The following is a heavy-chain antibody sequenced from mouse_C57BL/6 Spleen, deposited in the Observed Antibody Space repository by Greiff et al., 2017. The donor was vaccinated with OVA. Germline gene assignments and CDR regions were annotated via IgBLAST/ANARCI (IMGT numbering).Heavy chain of an antibody. D-gene: IGHD1-1*01. Sequence: EESGPGLVKPSQSLSLTCSVTGYSITSGYYWNWIRQFPGNKLEWMGYISYDGSNNYNPSLKNRISITRDTSKNQFFLKLNSVTTEDTATYYCARGGDYYGSFLYWGQGTTLTVSS. J-gene: IGHJ2*01. CDR2: ISYDGSN. CDR1: GYSITSGYY. CDR3: ARGGDYYGSFLY. V-gene: IGHV3-6*01.